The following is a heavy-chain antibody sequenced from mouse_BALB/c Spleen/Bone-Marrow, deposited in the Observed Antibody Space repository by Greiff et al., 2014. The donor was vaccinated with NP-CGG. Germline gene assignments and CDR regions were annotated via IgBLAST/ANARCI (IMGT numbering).Heavy chain of an antibody. CDR2: IYPGSGST. J-gene: IGHJ2*01. CDR1: GYTFTSYW. Sequence: KQSGSELVRPGASVKLSCKASGYTFTSYWMHWVEQRPGQGLEWIGNIYPGSGSTNYDEKFKSKATLTVDTSSSTAYMQLSSLTSEDSAVYYCTPRLRYWGQGTTPTVSS. V-gene: IGHV1S22*01. CDR3: TPRLRY. D-gene: IGHD1-2*01.